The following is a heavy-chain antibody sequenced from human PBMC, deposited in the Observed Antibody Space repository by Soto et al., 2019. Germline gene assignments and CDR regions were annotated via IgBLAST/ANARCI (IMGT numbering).Heavy chain of an antibody. D-gene: IGHD1-1*01. CDR3: AQEGRERWMDA. CDR1: GFTINTYA. Sequence: ESGGGLVQHGGSLRLSCAASGFTINTYAMNWVRQAPGKGLEWISMISGRGGATFYADYVKGRFTISRDNSKDTLYLQMNSLRAEDTVMYYCAQEGRERWMDAWGQGTTVTVSS. CDR2: ISGRGGAT. V-gene: IGHV3-23*01. J-gene: IGHJ6*02.